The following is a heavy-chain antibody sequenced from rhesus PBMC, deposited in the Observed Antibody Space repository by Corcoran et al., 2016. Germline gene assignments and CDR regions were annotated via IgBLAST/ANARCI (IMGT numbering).Heavy chain of an antibody. CDR3: ARERGDYYAYYFDY. V-gene: IGHV4-76*01. D-gene: IGHD3-34*01. Sequence: QVQLQESGPGLVKPSETLSLTCAVSGYSISSGYDWSWIRQPPGKGLEWIGYIYGSSGSTNYNPSLKNRVTISKDTSKTQFSLKLSSVTAADTAVYYCARERGDYYAYYFDYWGQGVLVTVSS. J-gene: IGHJ4*01. CDR2: IYGSSGST. CDR1: GYSISSGYD.